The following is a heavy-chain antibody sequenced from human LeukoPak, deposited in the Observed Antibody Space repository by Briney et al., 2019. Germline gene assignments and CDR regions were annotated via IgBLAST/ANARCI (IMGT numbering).Heavy chain of an antibody. CDR3: ARGYSGWRRYYFDY. CDR1: GGSFSGYY. Sequence: SETLSLTCAVYGGSFSGYYWSWIRQPPGKGLEWIGEISHSGSTNYNPSLKSRVTISVDTSKNQFSLKLSSVTAADTAVYYCARGYSGWRRYYFDYWGQGTLVTVSS. D-gene: IGHD6-19*01. V-gene: IGHV4-34*01. J-gene: IGHJ4*02. CDR2: ISHSGST.